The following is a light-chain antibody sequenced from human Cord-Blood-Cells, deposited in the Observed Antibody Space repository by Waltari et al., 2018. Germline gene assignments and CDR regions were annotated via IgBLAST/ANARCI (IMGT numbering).Light chain of an antibody. J-gene: IGLJ2*01. CDR2: DAS. V-gene: IGLV3-21*03. Sequence: SYVLTQPPSVSVAPGKTARITCGGNNIGSKSVHWYQQKPGQAPVLVVYDASDRPSGIPERLSGTNSGNTATLTISRVEAGDEADYYCQVWDSSSDHVVCGGGTKLTVL. CDR3: QVWDSSSDHVV. CDR1: NIGSKS.